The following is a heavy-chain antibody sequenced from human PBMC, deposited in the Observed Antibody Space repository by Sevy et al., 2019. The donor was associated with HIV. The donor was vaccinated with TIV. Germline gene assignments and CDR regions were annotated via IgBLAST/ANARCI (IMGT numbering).Heavy chain of an antibody. CDR1: GFAFSTHA. D-gene: IGHD1-26*01. J-gene: IGHJ4*01. Sequence: GGSLRLSCVASGFAFSTHAMHWVRQAPDKGLEWVAVISYDGTNKNYADSVKDRFTISRDNSKNTLYLQMNSMRADDTAVYYCAREFTGWDLNRDYWGHGTLVTVSS. V-gene: IGHV3-30-3*01. CDR2: ISYDGTNK. CDR3: AREFTGWDLNRDY.